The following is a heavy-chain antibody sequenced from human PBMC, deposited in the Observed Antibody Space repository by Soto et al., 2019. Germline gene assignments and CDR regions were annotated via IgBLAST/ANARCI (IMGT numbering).Heavy chain of an antibody. CDR2: ISYDGSNK. D-gene: IGHD3-22*01. J-gene: IGHJ4*02. CDR3: AKSQRSGYYSPDY. Sequence: QVQLVESGGGVVQPGRSLRLSCAASGFTFSSYGMHWVRQAPGKGLEWVAVISYDGSNKYYADSVKGRFTISRDNSKNTLYLQMNILRAEDTAVYYCAKSQRSGYYSPDYLGQGTLVTVSS. V-gene: IGHV3-30*18. CDR1: GFTFSSYG.